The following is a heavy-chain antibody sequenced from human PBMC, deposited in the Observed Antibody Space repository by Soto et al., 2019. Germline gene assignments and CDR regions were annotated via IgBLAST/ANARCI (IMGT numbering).Heavy chain of an antibody. CDR2: ISYDGSNK. CDR1: GFTFSSYG. CDR3: AKDLPHDGGEGLLDY. Sequence: GGSLRLSCAASGFTFSSYGMHWVRQAPGKGLEWVAVISYDGSNKYYADSVKGRFTISRDNSKNTLYLQMNSLRVEDTAVYYCAKDLPHDGGEGLLDYWGQGTLVTVSS. D-gene: IGHD3-10*01. J-gene: IGHJ4*02. V-gene: IGHV3-30*18.